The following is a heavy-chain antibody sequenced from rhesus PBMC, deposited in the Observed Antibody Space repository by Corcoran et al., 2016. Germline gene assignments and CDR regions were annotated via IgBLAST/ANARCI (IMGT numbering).Heavy chain of an antibody. CDR3: AKVPYQPLLYNGSFDY. CDR2: ISSVSDSPT. J-gene: IGHJ4*01. D-gene: IGHD5-24*01. Sequence: EVQLVESGGGLVQPGGSLRLSCAASGFTFSDHYMDWVRQAPGKGLEWVSSISSVSDSPTLYQASFKGRFTISREYAKNTVYLQMNSLRAEDTAVYYCAKVPYQPLLYNGSFDYWGQGVLVIVSS. V-gene: IGHV3-110*02. CDR1: GFTFSDHY.